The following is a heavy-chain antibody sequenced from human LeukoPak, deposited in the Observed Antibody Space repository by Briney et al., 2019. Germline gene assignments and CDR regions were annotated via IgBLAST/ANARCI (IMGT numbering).Heavy chain of an antibody. D-gene: IGHD6-19*01. CDR1: GYTYTNYY. Sequence: ASVKVSCKASGYTYTNYYMHWVRQDPGQGLQWMGIINPNGGDISYAQELQGRVTMTSDTSASTVYLELSSLRSDETAVYYCAREGSGYSGAHECFDYWGQGTLVTVSS. CDR3: AREGSGYSGAHECFDY. CDR2: INPNGGDI. J-gene: IGHJ4*02. V-gene: IGHV1-46*01.